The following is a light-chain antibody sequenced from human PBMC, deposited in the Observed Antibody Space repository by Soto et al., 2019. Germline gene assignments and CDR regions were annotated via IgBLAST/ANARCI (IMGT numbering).Light chain of an antibody. V-gene: IGKV3-20*01. CDR1: QSVSSDY. J-gene: IGKJ1*01. CDR3: QQYGTSPWT. Sequence: EIVLTQSPGTLSLFPGERATLSCRATQSVSSDYLAWYQQKPGQAPRLLIYIASRRATGIPERFCGSGSGTDFTLTISRLEPEDFAVYYCQQYGTSPWTFGQGTKVEIK. CDR2: IAS.